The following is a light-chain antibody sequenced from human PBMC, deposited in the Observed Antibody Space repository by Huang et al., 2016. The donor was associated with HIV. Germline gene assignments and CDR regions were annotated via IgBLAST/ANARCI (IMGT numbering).Light chain of an antibody. CDR1: QGVHTSY. CDR3: QQYGTFPYT. CDR2: GAS. V-gene: IGKV3-20*01. Sequence: DIVLTQSHVTLSLSPGEGASLACRASQGVHTSYLAWYQQKPGQAPRLLIFGASNLATGVPHRFSGSESGTDFTLTISGLDPEDFAVYYCQQYGTFPYTFGQGTRLEI. J-gene: IGKJ2*01.